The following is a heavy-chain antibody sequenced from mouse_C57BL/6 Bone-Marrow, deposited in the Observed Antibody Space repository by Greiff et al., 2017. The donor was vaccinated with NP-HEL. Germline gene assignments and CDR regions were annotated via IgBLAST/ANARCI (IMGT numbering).Heavy chain of an antibody. J-gene: IGHJ1*03. CDR2: ISNGGGST. V-gene: IGHV5-12*01. CDR3: ARHRDYDDGWYFDV. Sequence: EVKVVESGGGLVQPGGSLKLSCAASGFTFSDYYMYWVRQTPEKRLEWVAYISNGGGSTYYPDTVKGRFTISRDNAKNTLYLQMSRLKSEDTAMYYCARHRDYDDGWYFDVWGTGTTVTVSS. CDR1: GFTFSDYY. D-gene: IGHD2-4*01.